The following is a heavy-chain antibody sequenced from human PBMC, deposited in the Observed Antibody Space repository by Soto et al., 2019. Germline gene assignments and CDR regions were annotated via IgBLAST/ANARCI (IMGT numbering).Heavy chain of an antibody. D-gene: IGHD6-19*01. CDR1: GYTLTELS. Sequence: ASVKVSCKVSGYTLTELSMHWVRQAPGKGLEWMGGFDPEDGETIYAQKFQGRVTMTEDTSTDTAYMELSRLTSDDTAVYYCARDMAVAGTSVFDCWGQGNLVTVSS. CDR3: ARDMAVAGTSVFDC. J-gene: IGHJ5*01. CDR2: FDPEDGET. V-gene: IGHV1-24*01.